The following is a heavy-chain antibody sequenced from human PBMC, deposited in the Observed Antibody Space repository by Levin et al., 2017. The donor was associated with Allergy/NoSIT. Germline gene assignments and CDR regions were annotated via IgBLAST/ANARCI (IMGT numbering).Heavy chain of an antibody. Sequence: PGGSLRLSCAASGFTFSDFYMSWIRQAPGQGLEWVSYISASGGTTNYGDSVKGRFTISRDIARNSLYLQMNSLRAEDTAVYYCARGVVTAIFDYWGQGTLVTVSS. CDR3: ARGVVTAIFDY. CDR2: ISASGGTT. V-gene: IGHV3-11*01. CDR1: GFTFSDFY. D-gene: IGHD2-21*02. J-gene: IGHJ4*02.